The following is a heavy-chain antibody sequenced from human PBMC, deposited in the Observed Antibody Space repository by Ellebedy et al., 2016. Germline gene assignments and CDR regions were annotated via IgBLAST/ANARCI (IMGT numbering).Heavy chain of an antibody. Sequence: GESLKISCAASGFTFSDYYMSWIRQAPGKGLEWVSYISSSSSYTNYADSVKGRFTISRDNAKNSLYLQMNSLRAEDTAVYYCAKDPHDYGDSFDYWGQGTLVTVSS. CDR3: AKDPHDYGDSFDY. J-gene: IGHJ4*02. V-gene: IGHV3-11*06. CDR2: ISSSSSYT. D-gene: IGHD4-17*01. CDR1: GFTFSDYY.